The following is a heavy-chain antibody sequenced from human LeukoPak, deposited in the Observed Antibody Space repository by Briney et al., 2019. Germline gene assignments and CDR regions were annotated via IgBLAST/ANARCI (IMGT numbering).Heavy chain of an antibody. Sequence: GGSLRLSCAASGFTFSSYAMHWVRQAPGKGLEYVSAISSNGGSTYYANCVKGRFTFSRDNSKNTLYLQMGSLRAEDMAVYYCARDRSMVTTLGVYYFDYWGQGTLVTVSS. CDR3: ARDRSMVTTLGVYYFDY. CDR1: GFTFSSYA. V-gene: IGHV3-64*01. D-gene: IGHD2-8*02. J-gene: IGHJ4*02. CDR2: ISSNGGST.